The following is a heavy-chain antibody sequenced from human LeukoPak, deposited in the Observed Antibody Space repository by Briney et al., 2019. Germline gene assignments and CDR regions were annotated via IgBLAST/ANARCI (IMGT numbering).Heavy chain of an antibody. Sequence: SATLSLTCTVSGYSISSGYYWGRIRQAPGKGLVWIGSIHNSGTTYYNPSLKSRVTMAVDTSKNQFSLKLSSVTAADTAVYYCAREVIGFYYYMDVWGKGTTVTVSS. J-gene: IGHJ6*03. CDR1: GYSISSGYY. CDR3: AREVIGFYYYMDV. V-gene: IGHV4-38-2*02. D-gene: IGHD3-22*01. CDR2: IHNSGTT.